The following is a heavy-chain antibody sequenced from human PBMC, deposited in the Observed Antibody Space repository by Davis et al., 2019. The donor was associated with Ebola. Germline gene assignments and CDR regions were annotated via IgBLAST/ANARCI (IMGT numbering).Heavy chain of an antibody. Sequence: GESLKISCAVSGFTVSSNQLTWVRQAPGKGLEWVGFIRSKAYGGTTEYAASVKGRFTISRDDSKSIAYLQMNSLKTEDTAVYYCTRDRPYYDFWSGYYTDLPPYYFDYWGQGTLVTVSS. CDR2: IRSKAYGGTT. J-gene: IGHJ4*02. D-gene: IGHD3-3*01. V-gene: IGHV3-49*02. CDR3: TRDRPYYDFWSGYYTDLPPYYFDY. CDR1: GFTVSSNQ.